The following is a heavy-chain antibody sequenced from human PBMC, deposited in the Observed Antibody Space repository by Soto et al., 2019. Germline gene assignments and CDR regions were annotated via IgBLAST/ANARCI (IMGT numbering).Heavy chain of an antibody. CDR3: ARDQGYVVY. CDR1: GYTFTSYS. V-gene: IGHV1-3*04. Sequence: ASVKVSCKASGYTFTSYSIHWVRQAPGQGLEWIGWINTDNGDAKYLQKFQGRVTVTRDTSATTAYMEVSSLRSEDTAVYYCARDQGYVVYWGLGXLVTVYS. J-gene: IGHJ4*03. CDR2: INTDNGDA.